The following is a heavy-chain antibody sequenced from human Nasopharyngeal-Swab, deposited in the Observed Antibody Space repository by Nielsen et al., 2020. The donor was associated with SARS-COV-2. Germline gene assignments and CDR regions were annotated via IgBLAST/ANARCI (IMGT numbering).Heavy chain of an antibody. Sequence: TLSLTCSVSGGSISRGGYYWTWIRQHAGKGLEWIGHIYYTGTTYYNQSLKSRMTISVDTTMNQFSLKVTSVTVADTAVYYCARGKTTVTTFDLWGQGTLVTVSS. J-gene: IGHJ4*02. CDR3: ARGKTTVTTFDL. D-gene: IGHD4-17*01. V-gene: IGHV4-31*03. CDR2: IYYTGTT. CDR1: GGSISRGGYY.